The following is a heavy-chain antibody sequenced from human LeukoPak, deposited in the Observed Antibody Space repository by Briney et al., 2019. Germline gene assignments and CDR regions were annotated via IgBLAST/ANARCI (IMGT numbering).Heavy chain of an antibody. CDR1: GGSISSGDYY. V-gene: IGHV4-30-4*01. J-gene: IGHJ4*02. Sequence: PSETLSLTCTVSGGSISSGDYYWSWIRQPPGKGLEWIGYIYYSGSTYYNPSLKSRVTISVDTSKNQFSLKLSSVTAADTAVYYCAREFIDSSSWYYFDYWGQGTPVTVSS. D-gene: IGHD6-13*01. CDR3: AREFIDSSSWYYFDY. CDR2: IYYSGST.